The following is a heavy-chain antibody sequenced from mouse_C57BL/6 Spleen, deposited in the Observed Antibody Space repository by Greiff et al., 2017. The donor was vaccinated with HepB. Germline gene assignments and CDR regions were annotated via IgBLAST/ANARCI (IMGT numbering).Heavy chain of an antibody. D-gene: IGHD2-3*01. CDR2: IWSDGST. CDR1: GFSLTSYG. Sequence: VQRVESGPGLVAPSQSLSITCTVSGFSLTSYGVHWVRQPPGKGLEWLVVIWSDGSTTYNSALKSRLSISKDNSKSQVFLKMNSLQTDDTAMYYCARHIDDGYYNAMDYWGQGTSVTVSS. CDR3: ARHIDDGYYNAMDY. V-gene: IGHV2-6-1*01. J-gene: IGHJ4*01.